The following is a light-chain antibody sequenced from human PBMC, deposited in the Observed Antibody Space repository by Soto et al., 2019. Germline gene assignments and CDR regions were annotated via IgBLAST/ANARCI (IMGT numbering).Light chain of an antibody. CDR1: SSDIGTYNF. CDR3: TSKTRTSTLVV. J-gene: IGLJ2*01. CDR2: DTS. Sequence: QSALTQPASVSGSPGQSITISCTGTSSDIGTYNFVSWYQQYPGKAPKLIIFDTSDRPSGVSNRFFGSRSGNTASLTISELQAEDEAYYHCTSKTRTSTLVVFGGGTKLTVL. V-gene: IGLV2-14*01.